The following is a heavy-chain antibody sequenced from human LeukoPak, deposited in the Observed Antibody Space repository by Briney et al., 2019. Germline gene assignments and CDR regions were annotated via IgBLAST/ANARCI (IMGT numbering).Heavy chain of an antibody. V-gene: IGHV4-59*08. J-gene: IGHJ4*02. CDR3: ARQGQEWELPLHFDY. D-gene: IGHD1-26*01. CDR2: IYYSGST. Sequence: SETLSLTCTVYGGSVSSYYWSWIRQPPGKGLEWIGYIYYSGSTNYNPSLKSRVTISVDTSKNQFSLKLSSVTAADTAVYYCARQGQEWELPLHFDYWGQGTLVTVSS. CDR1: GGSVSSYY.